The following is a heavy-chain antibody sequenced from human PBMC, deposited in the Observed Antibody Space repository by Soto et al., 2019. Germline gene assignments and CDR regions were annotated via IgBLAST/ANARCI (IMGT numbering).Heavy chain of an antibody. J-gene: IGHJ3*02. CDR1: GYDFTFYW. CDR3: ARHQREQSAFDI. CDR2: IYPDDSDT. D-gene: IGHD6-25*01. V-gene: IGHV5-51*01. Sequence: GESLKISCEASGYDFTFYWIGWVRQLPGKGLEWMGIIYPDDSDTRYSPSFQGQVTISAXXXXXTXFXQXXXLEAXDTGMYYCARHQREQSAFDIWGQGTMVTVSS.